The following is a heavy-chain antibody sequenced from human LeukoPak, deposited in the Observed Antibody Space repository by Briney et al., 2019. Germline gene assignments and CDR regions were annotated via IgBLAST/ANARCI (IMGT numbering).Heavy chain of an antibody. Sequence: SETLSLTCTVSGGSISSYYWSWIRQPPGKGLEWIGYIYYSGSTNYNPSLKSRVTISVDTSKNQSSLKLSSVTAADTAVYYCARGDSSSRHKNWFDPWGQGTLVTVSS. J-gene: IGHJ5*02. D-gene: IGHD6-13*01. V-gene: IGHV4-59*01. CDR3: ARGDSSSRHKNWFDP. CDR2: IYYSGST. CDR1: GGSISSYY.